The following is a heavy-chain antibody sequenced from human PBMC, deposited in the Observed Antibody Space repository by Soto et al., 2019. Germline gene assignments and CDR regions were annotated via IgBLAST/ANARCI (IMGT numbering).Heavy chain of an antibody. D-gene: IGHD2-15*01. J-gene: IGHJ4*02. V-gene: IGHV3-23*01. Sequence: GSLRLSCAASGFTFSSYAMSWVRQAPGKGLEWVSAISGSGGSTYYADSVKGRFTISRDNSKNTLYLQMNSLRAEDTAVYYCAGGWDIVVVVAATLDYWGQGTLVTVSS. CDR1: GFTFSSYA. CDR2: ISGSGGST. CDR3: AGGWDIVVVVAATLDY.